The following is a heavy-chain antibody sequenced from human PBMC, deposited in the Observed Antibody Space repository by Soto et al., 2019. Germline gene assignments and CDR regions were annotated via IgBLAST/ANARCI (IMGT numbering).Heavy chain of an antibody. CDR3: ARQAARNYIDS. CDR1: GFTSSDYS. D-gene: IGHD6-6*01. CDR2: IDSRGRTL. V-gene: IGHV3-11*01. Sequence: GGSLRLSCVASGFTSSDYSMSWIRQAPGKGLEWLAFIDSRGRTLSYADSVRGRFTISRDNAENSVYLQMDSLRADDTAVYYCARQAARNYIDSWGQGNSVTVSS. J-gene: IGHJ4*02.